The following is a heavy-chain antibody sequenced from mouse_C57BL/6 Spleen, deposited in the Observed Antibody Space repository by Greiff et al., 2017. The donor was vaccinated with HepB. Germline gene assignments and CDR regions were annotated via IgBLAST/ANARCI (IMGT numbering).Heavy chain of an antibody. CDR2: IYPGSGST. V-gene: IGHV1-55*01. CDR1: GYTFTSYW. Sequence: QVQLQQPGAELVKPGASVKMSCKASGYTFTSYWITWVKQRPGQGLEWIGDIYPGSGSTNYNEKFKSKATLTVDTSSSTAYMQLSSLTSEDSAVYYCARSGYYGSSRDWYFDVWGTGTTVTVSS. D-gene: IGHD1-1*01. J-gene: IGHJ1*03. CDR3: ARSGYYGSSRDWYFDV.